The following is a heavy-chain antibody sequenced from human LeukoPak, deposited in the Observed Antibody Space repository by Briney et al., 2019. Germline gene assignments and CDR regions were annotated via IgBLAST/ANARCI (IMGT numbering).Heavy chain of an antibody. Sequence: GGSLRLSCAASGFTFSSYWMNWARQAPGKGLEWVASINHNGNVNYYVDSVKGRFTISRDNAKNSLYLQMNSLRAEDTAVYYCARDEDVPESGWTAFDIWGQGTMVTVSS. CDR3: ARDEDVPESGWTAFDI. J-gene: IGHJ3*02. V-gene: IGHV3-7*01. D-gene: IGHD6-19*01. CDR2: INHNGNVN. CDR1: GFTFSSYW.